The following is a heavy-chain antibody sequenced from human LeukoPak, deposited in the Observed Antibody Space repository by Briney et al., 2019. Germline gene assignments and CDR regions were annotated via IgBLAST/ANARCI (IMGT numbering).Heavy chain of an antibody. D-gene: IGHD3-10*01. Sequence: GASVKVSCKASGYTFTGYYMHWVRQAPGQGLEWMGWINPNSGGTNYAQKFQGRVTMTRDTSISTAYMELSRLRSDDTAVYYCARGEDYYGSGSYTIFWDYWGQGTLVTVSS. V-gene: IGHV1-2*02. CDR1: GYTFTGYY. J-gene: IGHJ4*02. CDR3: ARGEDYYGSGSYTIFWDY. CDR2: INPNSGGT.